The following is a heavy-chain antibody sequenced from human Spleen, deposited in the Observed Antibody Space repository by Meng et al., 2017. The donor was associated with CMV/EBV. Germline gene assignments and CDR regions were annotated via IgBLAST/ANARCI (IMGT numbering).Heavy chain of an antibody. Sequence: GGSLRLSCAASGFTVSSNYMSWVRQAPGKGLEWVSVIYSGGSTYYADSGKGRFAITRDNSKNTLYLQMNSLRVEDTAVYYCGGGTGTTSSYFDYWGQGTLVTVSS. CDR1: GFTVSSNY. V-gene: IGHV3-66*02. CDR3: GGGTGTTSSYFDY. CDR2: IYSGGST. J-gene: IGHJ4*02. D-gene: IGHD1-7*01.